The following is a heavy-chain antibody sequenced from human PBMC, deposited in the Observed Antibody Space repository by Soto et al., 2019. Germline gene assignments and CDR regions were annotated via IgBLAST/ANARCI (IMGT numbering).Heavy chain of an antibody. CDR1: GFTFSSYA. D-gene: IGHD2-15*01. V-gene: IGHV3-30-3*01. CDR3: ARDRYCSGGSCLSYYYYYGMDV. Sequence: QVQLVESGGGVVQPGRSLRLSCAASGFTFSSYAMHWVRQAPGKGLEWVAVISYDGSNKYYADSVKGRFTISSDNSKNTLYLQMNSLRAEDTAVYYCARDRYCSGGSCLSYYYYYGMDVWGQGTTVTVSS. CDR2: ISYDGSNK. J-gene: IGHJ6*02.